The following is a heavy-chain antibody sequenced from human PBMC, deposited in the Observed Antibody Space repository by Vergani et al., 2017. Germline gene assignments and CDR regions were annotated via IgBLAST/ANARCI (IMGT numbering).Heavy chain of an antibody. CDR2: ISSSSSTI. V-gene: IGHV3-48*01. CDR3: ASLTSMVRGVIRDG. CDR1: GFTFNQYG. D-gene: IGHD3-10*01. J-gene: IGHJ4*02. Sequence: VQLVESGGGVVQPGRSLRLSCAASGFTFNQYGMHWVRQAPGKGLEWVSYISSSSSTIYYADSVKGRFTISRDNAKNSLYLQMNSLRAEDTAVYYCASLTSMVRGVIRDGWGQGTLVTVSS.